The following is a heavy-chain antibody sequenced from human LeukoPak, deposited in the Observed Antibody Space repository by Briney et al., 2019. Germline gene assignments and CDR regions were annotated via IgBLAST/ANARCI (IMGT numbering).Heavy chain of an antibody. CDR1: GFTFSSYW. CDR2: IKQDGSEK. CDR3: ARRGVGATGSVYYYYYMDV. D-gene: IGHD1-26*01. J-gene: IGHJ6*03. V-gene: IGHV3-7*01. Sequence: GGSLRLSCAASGFTFSSYWMSWVRQAPGKGLEWVANIKQDGSEKYYVDSVKGRFTISRDNAKNSLYLQMNSLRAEDTAVYYCARRGVGATGSVYYYYYMDVWGKGTTVTVSS.